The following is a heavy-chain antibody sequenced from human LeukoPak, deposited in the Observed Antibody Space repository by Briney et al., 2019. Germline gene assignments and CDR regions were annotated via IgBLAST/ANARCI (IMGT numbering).Heavy chain of an antibody. CDR1: GDTFSNYA. CDR3: AENSGSGSSFSDY. CDR2: IIPISGTA. Sequence: ASVKVSCKASGDTFSNYAISWVRQAPGQGLEWMGGIIPISGTAQYAQKFRGRVTITADKSTNTAYMELSSLRSEDTAVYYCAENSGSGSSFSDYWGQGTLVTVSS. J-gene: IGHJ4*02. D-gene: IGHD3-10*01. V-gene: IGHV1-69*06.